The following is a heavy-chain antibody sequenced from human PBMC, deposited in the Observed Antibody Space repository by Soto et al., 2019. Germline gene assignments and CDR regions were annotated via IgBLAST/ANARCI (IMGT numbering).Heavy chain of an antibody. V-gene: IGHV3-21*01. Sequence: GGSLRLSCAASGFTLSTYRMTWVRQAPGKGLEWVSSISSSSYYIHYADSVKGRSTISRDSAKNSVYLQLNSLRAEDTAVYYCAREKEDEGSSSLRVYYGMDAWGQGTTVTVSS. J-gene: IGHJ6*02. CDR1: GFTLSTYR. CDR3: AREKEDEGSSSLRVYYGMDA. D-gene: IGHD6-6*01. CDR2: ISSSSYYI.